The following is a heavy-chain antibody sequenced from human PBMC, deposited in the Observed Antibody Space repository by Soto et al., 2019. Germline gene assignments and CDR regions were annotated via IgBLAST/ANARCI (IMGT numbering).Heavy chain of an antibody. Sequence: PGGSLRLSCAASGFTFSNAWMNWVRQAPGKGLEWVGRIKSKTDGGTTDYAARVKGRFTISRDDSKNTLYLQMNSLKTEDTAVYYCTTDPSYYYEGMDVWGQGTTVTVSS. V-gene: IGHV3-15*07. J-gene: IGHJ6*02. CDR1: GFTFSNAW. CDR2: IKSKTDGGTT. CDR3: TTDPSYYYEGMDV.